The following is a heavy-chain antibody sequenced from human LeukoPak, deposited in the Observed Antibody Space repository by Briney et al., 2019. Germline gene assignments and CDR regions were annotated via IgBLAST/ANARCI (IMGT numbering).Heavy chain of an antibody. V-gene: IGHV4-59*01. CDR2: IYYSGST. D-gene: IGHD2-21*02. CDR1: GGSISSYY. Sequence: PSETLSLTCTVSGGSISSYYWSWIRQPPGKGLEWIGYIYYSGSTNYNPSLKSRVTISVDTSKNQFSLKLSSVAAADTAVYYCAKEHIVVVTAIDYWGQGTLVTVSS. J-gene: IGHJ4*02. CDR3: AKEHIVVVTAIDY.